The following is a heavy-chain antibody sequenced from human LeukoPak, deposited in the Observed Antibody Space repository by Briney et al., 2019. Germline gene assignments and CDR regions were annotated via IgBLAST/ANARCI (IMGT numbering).Heavy chain of an antibody. Sequence: GGSLRFSCAASGFTFSSYAMHWVRQAPGKGLEWVAVISYDGSNKYYADSVKGRFTISRDDSKNTLYLQMNSLRAEDTAVYYCARDVHVAVAGLFDYWGQGTLVTVSS. D-gene: IGHD6-19*01. CDR2: ISYDGSNK. J-gene: IGHJ4*02. CDR3: ARDVHVAVAGLFDY. V-gene: IGHV3-30*04. CDR1: GFTFSSYA.